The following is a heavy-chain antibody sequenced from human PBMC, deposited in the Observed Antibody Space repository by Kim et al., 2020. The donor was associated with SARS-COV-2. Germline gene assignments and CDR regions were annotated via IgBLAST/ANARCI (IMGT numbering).Heavy chain of an antibody. Sequence: ASVKVSCKASGYTFTSYYMHWVRQAPGQGLEWMGIINPSGGSTSYAQKFQGTVTMTRDTSTSTVYMELSSLRSEDTAVYYCARARGKWLVEGNKAFDIWGQGTMVTVSS. V-gene: IGHV1-46*01. CDR3: ARARGKWLVEGNKAFDI. D-gene: IGHD6-19*01. CDR1: GYTFTSYY. J-gene: IGHJ3*02. CDR2: INPSGGST.